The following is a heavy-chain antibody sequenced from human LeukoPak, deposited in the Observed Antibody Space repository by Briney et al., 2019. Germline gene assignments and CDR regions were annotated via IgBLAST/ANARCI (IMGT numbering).Heavy chain of an antibody. J-gene: IGHJ6*02. V-gene: IGHV1-69*04. CDR1: GGTFSSYA. CDR2: IIPILGIA. CDR3: ARAFRPPFGVVIDYGMDV. Sequence: SVKVSCKASGGTFSSYAISWVRQAPGQGLEWMGRIIPILGIANYAQKFQGRVTIIADKSTSTAYMELSSLRSEDTAVYYCARAFRPPFGVVIDYGMDVWGQGTTVTVSS. D-gene: IGHD3-3*01.